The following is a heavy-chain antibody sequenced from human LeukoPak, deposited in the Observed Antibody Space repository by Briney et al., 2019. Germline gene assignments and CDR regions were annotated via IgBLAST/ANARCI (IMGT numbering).Heavy chain of an antibody. J-gene: IGHJ4*02. V-gene: IGHV3-21*01. Sequence: PGGSLRLSCAASGFNFRTYDMNWVRQAPGKGLEWVSSISSSSSYIYYADSVKGRFTISRDNAKNSLYLQMNSLRAEDTAVYYCARGDPYYYDSSGYPADYWGQGTLVTVSS. CDR3: ARGDPYYYDSSGYPADY. CDR1: GFNFRTYD. D-gene: IGHD3-22*01. CDR2: ISSSSSYI.